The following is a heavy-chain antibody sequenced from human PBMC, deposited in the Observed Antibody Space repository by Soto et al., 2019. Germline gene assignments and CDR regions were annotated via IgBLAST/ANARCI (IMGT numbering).Heavy chain of an antibody. CDR3: GEGGKFSRCWEGGWFGP. V-gene: IGHV4-4*02. CDR1: GGSISSSNW. CDR2: IYHSGST. J-gene: IGHJ5*01. D-gene: IGHD3-16*01. Sequence: QVQLQESGPGLVKPSGTLSLTCAVSGGSISSSNWWSWVRQPPGKGLEWIGEIYHSGSTNYNPSLQRRVTKSVDQVQNRVHPKLDLGDAADKGGEYWGEGGKFSRCWEGGWFGPWGQGNLGT.